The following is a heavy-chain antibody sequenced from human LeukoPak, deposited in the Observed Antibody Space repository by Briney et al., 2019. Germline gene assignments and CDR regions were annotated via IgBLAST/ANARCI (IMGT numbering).Heavy chain of an antibody. J-gene: IGHJ4*02. CDR2: IYHSGST. CDR3: AREGDGITGTAVDY. CDR1: GGSISSGGYS. D-gene: IGHD1-20*01. Sequence: SETLSLTCAVSGGSISSGGYSWSWIRQPPGKGLEWIGYIYHSGSTYYNPSLKSRVTISVDRSKNQFSLKLSSVTAADTAVYYCAREGDGITGTAVDYWGQGTLVTVSS. V-gene: IGHV4-30-2*01.